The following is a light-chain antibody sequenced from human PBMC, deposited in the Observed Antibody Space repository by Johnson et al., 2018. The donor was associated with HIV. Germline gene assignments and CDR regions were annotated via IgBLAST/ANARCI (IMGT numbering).Light chain of an antibody. Sequence: QSVLTQPPSVSAAPGQKVTISCSGNNSNFGNYYLSWYQHLPGTAPKLLIYDNHKRPSGIPDRFSGSKSGTSATLGITGLQTGDEADYYCGTWDSSLSARVFGTGTKVTVL. V-gene: IGLV1-51*01. J-gene: IGLJ1*01. CDR1: NSNFGNYY. CDR3: GTWDSSLSARV. CDR2: DNH.